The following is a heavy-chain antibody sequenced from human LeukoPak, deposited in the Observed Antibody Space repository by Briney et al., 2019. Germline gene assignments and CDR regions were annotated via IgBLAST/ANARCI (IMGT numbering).Heavy chain of an antibody. CDR3: ARYHADSVAGFDP. J-gene: IGHJ5*02. V-gene: IGHV3-66*01. Sequence: PGGSLRLSCATSGFTFSDHYMAWVRQAPGKGLEWVAVIYTGGSTHYADSVEDRFSISRDNSKSTLYLQMNSLTVEDTAVYYCARYHADSVAGFDPWGQGTQVTVSS. CDR2: IYTGGST. D-gene: IGHD4-17*01. CDR1: GFTFSDHY.